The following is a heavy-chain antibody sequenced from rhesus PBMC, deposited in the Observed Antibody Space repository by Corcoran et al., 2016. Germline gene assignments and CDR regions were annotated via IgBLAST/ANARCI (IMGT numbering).Heavy chain of an antibody. CDR3: ARVDPSGYSVGNYGLDS. D-gene: IGHD5-24*01. J-gene: IGHJ6*01. V-gene: IGHV3S18*01. CDR2: ISYTGGRT. CDR1: GFSFSDYY. Sequence: EVQLVESGGGLAKSGGSLRLSCAASGFSFSDYYMYWVRQAPGKGLEWVSGISYTGGRTYYADSVKGRFTISRENAKNTLYLQMDSLRAEDTAVYYCARVDPSGYSVGNYGLDSWGQGVVVTVSS.